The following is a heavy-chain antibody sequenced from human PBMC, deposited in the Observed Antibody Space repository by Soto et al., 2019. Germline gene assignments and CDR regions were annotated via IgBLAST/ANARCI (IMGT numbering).Heavy chain of an antibody. CDR3: ARDPGSSWSFPNWYFDY. D-gene: IGHD6-13*01. J-gene: IGHJ4*02. Sequence: ASVKVSCKASGYTFTGYYMHWVRQAPGQGLEWMGWINPNSGGTNYAQKFQGWVTMTRDTSISTAYMELSRLRSDDTAVYYCARDPGSSWSFPNWYFDYWGQGTLVTVSS. V-gene: IGHV1-2*04. CDR1: GYTFTGYY. CDR2: INPNSGGT.